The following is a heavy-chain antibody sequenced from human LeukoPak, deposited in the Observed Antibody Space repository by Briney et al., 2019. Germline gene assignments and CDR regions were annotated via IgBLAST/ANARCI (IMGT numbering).Heavy chain of an antibody. CDR1: GGSISSSSYY. D-gene: IGHD3-16*02. CDR2: IYYSGST. CDR3: ARLRRSYDYVWGSYRYFDY. V-gene: IGHV4-39*07. Sequence: SETLSLTCTVSGGSISSSSYYWGWIRQPPGKGLEWIGSIYYSGSTYYNPSLKSRVTISVDTSKNQFSLKLSSVTAADTAVYYCARLRRSYDYVWGSYRYFDYWGQGTPVTVSS. J-gene: IGHJ4*02.